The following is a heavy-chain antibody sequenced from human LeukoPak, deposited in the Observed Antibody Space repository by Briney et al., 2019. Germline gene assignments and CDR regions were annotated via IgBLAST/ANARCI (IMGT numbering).Heavy chain of an antibody. Sequence: ASVKVSCRASGYTFTGQYLYWARQTPGQGLEWMGWINPKTGDTDSAQNFQGRVTMTRDTSITTVYMELSSLTSDDTAVYYCARGYYGMDVWGQGTTVTVSS. CDR3: ARGYYGMDV. CDR1: GYTFTGQY. CDR2: INPKTGDT. V-gene: IGHV1-2*02. J-gene: IGHJ6*02.